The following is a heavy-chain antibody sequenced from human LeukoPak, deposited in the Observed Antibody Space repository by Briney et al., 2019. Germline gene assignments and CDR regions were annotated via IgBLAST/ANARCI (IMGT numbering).Heavy chain of an antibody. Sequence: GASVKVSCKASGYTFTGYYMHWVRQAPGQGLEWMGWINPNSGGTNYAQKFQGRVTMTRDTSISTAYMELSRLRSDDTAVYYCARGGEGGNGILYAFDIWGQGTMVTVSS. D-gene: IGHD4-23*01. CDR3: ARGGEGGNGILYAFDI. CDR1: GYTFTGYY. CDR2: INPNSGGT. V-gene: IGHV1-2*02. J-gene: IGHJ3*02.